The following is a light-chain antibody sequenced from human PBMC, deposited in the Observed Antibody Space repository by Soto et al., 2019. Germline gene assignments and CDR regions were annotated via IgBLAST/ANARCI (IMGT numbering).Light chain of an antibody. CDR3: HQSYNTPWT. J-gene: IGKJ1*01. V-gene: IGKV1-39*01. CDR2: AAS. Sequence: DLQMTQSPSSLSASVGDRVTITCRASPSISSYLNWYQQKPGKAPKLLIYAASSLQGGVPSRFSGSESGTDFTLTISSLQPEDFATYYCHQSYNTPWTFGQGTKVEIK. CDR1: PSISSY.